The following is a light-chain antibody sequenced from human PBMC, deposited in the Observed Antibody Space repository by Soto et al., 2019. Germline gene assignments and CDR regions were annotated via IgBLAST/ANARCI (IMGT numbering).Light chain of an antibody. CDR1: SSDVGSYNL. CDR3: CSYAGSSDV. J-gene: IGLJ1*01. Sequence: QSALTQPASVSGSPGQSITISCTGTSSDVGSYNLVSWYQQHPVKAPKLMIYEVSKRPSGVSNRFSGSKSGNTASLTISGLQAEDEADYYCCSYAGSSDVFGTGTKLTVL. V-gene: IGLV2-23*02. CDR2: EVS.